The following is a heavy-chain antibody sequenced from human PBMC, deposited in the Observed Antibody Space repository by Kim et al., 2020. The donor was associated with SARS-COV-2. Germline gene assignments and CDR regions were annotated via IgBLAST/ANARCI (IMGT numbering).Heavy chain of an antibody. Sequence: ADSVKGRFTISRDNAKNSLYLQMDSLTGEDTAVYYCARGTFMITFGGFMGHWGLGTVVTVTS. CDR3: ARGTFMITFGGFMGH. D-gene: IGHD3-16*01. V-gene: IGHV3-21*01. J-gene: IGHJ4*02.